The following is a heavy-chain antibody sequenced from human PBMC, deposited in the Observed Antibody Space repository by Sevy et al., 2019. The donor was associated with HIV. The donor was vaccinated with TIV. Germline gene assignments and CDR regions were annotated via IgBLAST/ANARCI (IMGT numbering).Heavy chain of an antibody. J-gene: IGHJ5*02. Sequence: SETLSLTCTVSGGSISSGGHYWSWVRQHPGKGLEWIGYIYNSGTTYYNPSLKSRVTISGDTSKNQFSLKLSSVTAADTAVYYCARGVTMVRGVIITLNWFDPRGQGTLVTVSS. CDR3: ARGVTMVRGVIITLNWFDP. CDR2: IYNSGTT. CDR1: GGSISSGGHY. D-gene: IGHD3-10*01. V-gene: IGHV4-31*03.